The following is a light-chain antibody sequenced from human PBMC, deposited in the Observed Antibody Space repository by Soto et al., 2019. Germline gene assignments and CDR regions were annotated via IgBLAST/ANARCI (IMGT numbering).Light chain of an antibody. V-gene: IGKV1-27*01. CDR3: QKYNSAPLT. Sequence: DVQMTQSPSSLSAFVGDRATITCRASQGIAPYLAWFQQTPGKVPKLLIYATSTLQSGAPSRFSGSGSGTDFTLTITSLQPEDGGTDDCQKYNSAPLTFGGGTKVVIK. CDR2: ATS. J-gene: IGKJ4*02. CDR1: QGIAPY.